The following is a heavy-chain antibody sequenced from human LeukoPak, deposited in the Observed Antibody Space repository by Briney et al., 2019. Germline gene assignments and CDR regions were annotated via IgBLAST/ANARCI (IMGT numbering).Heavy chain of an antibody. CDR1: GFTFSSYE. D-gene: IGHD1-26*01. Sequence: GGSLRLSCAASGFTFSSYEMNWVRQAPGKGLEWVSYISSSGNTIYYADSVKGRFTISRDNAKNSLYLLMNSLRAEDTAVYYCARDQIVGATRSAFDIWGQGTMVTVSS. J-gene: IGHJ3*02. CDR3: ARDQIVGATRSAFDI. CDR2: ISSSGNTI. V-gene: IGHV3-48*03.